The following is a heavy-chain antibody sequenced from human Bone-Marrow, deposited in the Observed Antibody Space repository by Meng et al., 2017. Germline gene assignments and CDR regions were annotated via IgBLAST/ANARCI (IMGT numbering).Heavy chain of an antibody. CDR3: ARDPQDIVVATKLGAFDI. Sequence: ASVKVSCKASGYTFTSYYMHWVRQAPGQGLEWMGIINPSGGSTSYAQKFQGRVTMTRDTSTSTVYMELSSLRSEDTAVYYCARDPQDIVVATKLGAFDIWGQGTMVTVSS. CDR1: GYTFTSYY. CDR2: INPSGGST. D-gene: IGHD2-15*01. V-gene: IGHV1-46*01. J-gene: IGHJ3*02.